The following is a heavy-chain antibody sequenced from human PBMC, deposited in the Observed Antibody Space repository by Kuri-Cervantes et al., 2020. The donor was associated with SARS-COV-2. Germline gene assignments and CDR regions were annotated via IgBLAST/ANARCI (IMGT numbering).Heavy chain of an antibody. J-gene: IGHJ4*02. D-gene: IGHD3-22*01. V-gene: IGHV4-34*01. Sequence: GSLRLSCAVDGGSFSGYYWSWIRQPPGKGLEWIGEINHSGSTNYNPSLKSRVTISVDTSKNQFSLKLSSVTAADTAVYYCARATYYYDSSGYYSDYWGQGTLVTVSS. CDR3: ARATYYYDSSGYYSDY. CDR2: INHSGST. CDR1: GGSFSGYY.